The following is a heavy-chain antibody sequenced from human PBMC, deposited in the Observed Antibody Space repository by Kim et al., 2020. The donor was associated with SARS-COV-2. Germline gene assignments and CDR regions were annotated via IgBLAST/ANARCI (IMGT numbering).Heavy chain of an antibody. V-gene: IGHV3-11*06. Sequence: GGSLRLSCAASGFTFSDYSMNWIRQAPGKGLEWVSYISSSSSYTYFVDSVKGRFTISRDNAKNSLYLQMNSLRAEDTAVYYCARSGGSYRRADKWSDPWGQGTLVTAPS. CDR2: ISSSSSYT. J-gene: IGHJ5*02. D-gene: IGHD1-26*01. CDR3: ARSGGSYRRADKWSDP. CDR1: GFTFSDYS.